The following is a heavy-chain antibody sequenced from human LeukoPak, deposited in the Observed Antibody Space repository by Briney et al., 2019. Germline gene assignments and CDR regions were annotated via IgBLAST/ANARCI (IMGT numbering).Heavy chain of an antibody. J-gene: IGHJ5*02. CDR2: IDWDDDK. Sequence: SGPTLVNPTQTLTLTCTFSGFSLSTSGMCVSWIRQPPGKALEWLALIDWDDDKYYSTSLKTRLTISKDTSKNQVVLTMTNMDPVGTATYYCARLRTYYYGSGSRRDWFDPWGQGTLVTVSS. V-gene: IGHV2-70*01. CDR1: GFSLSTSGMC. CDR3: ARLRTYYYGSGSRRDWFDP. D-gene: IGHD3-10*01.